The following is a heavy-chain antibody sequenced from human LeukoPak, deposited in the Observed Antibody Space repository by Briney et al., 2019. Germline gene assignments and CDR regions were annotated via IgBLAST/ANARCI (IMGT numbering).Heavy chain of an antibody. D-gene: IGHD1-26*01. CDR3: ARVGGSYYTYFDY. V-gene: IGHV4-59*01. J-gene: IGHJ4*02. Sequence: SETLSLTCTVSGGSISSGYWSCLRQPPGKGLEWMGYIYYDGNTKYNPSLRGRVTISVDTSKNQFSLKLRSVTAADTAVYYCARVGGSYYTYFDYWGQGTLVTVSS. CDR1: GGSISSGY. CDR2: IYYDGNT.